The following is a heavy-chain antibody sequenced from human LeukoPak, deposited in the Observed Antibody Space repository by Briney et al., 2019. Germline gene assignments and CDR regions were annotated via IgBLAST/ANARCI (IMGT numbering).Heavy chain of an antibody. Sequence: SETLSLTCTVSGYSISSGYYWGWIRQPPGKGLEWIGSVYHSGSTYYNPSLKSRVTISVDTSKNQFSLNLSSVTAADTAMYYCAARITMIEGNCFDPWGQGTLVTVSS. CDR3: AARITMIEGNCFDP. V-gene: IGHV4-38-2*02. CDR1: GYSISSGYY. CDR2: VYHSGST. J-gene: IGHJ5*02. D-gene: IGHD3-22*01.